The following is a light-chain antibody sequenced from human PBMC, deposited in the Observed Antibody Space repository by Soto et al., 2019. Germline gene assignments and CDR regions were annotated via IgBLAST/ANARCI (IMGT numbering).Light chain of an antibody. V-gene: IGKV1-33*01. CDR3: EQYDNLPPFS. CDR2: DAS. CDR1: QDISNS. Sequence: DIQMTQSPSSLSASVGDRVTITCQASQDISNSFNWYQQKPGKAPKLLIYDASNLETGVPSRFSGSGSGTDFTFTISSLQLEDIGTHYCEQYDNLPPFSFGPGTKVDIK. J-gene: IGKJ3*01.